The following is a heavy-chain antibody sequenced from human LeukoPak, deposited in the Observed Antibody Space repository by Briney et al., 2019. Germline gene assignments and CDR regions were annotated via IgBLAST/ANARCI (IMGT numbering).Heavy chain of an antibody. CDR1: GFAFSNAY. D-gene: IGHD3-10*01. J-gene: IGHJ4*02. CDR3: TTRGDYVDY. CDR2: IKSKADGGIT. Sequence: GGSLRLSCAASGFAFSNAYMSWVRQAPGKGLEWVCRIKSKADGGITDYAAPVNGSFSMSRDDSKNPLYQQMKSLKTEDTAVYYCTTRGDYVDYWGQGTLVTVSS. V-gene: IGHV3-15*01.